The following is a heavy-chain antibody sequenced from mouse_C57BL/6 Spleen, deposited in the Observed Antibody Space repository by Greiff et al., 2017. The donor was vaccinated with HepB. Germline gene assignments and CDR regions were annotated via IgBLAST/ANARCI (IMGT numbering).Heavy chain of an antibody. V-gene: IGHV1-81*01. CDR1: GYTFTSYG. Sequence: QVQLKQSGAELARPGASVKLSCKASGYTFTSYGISWVKQRTGQGLEWIGEIYPRSGNTYYNEKFKGKATLTADKSSSTAYMELRSLTSEDSAVYFWELTGSYFDYWGQGTTLTVSS. D-gene: IGHD4-1*01. CDR2: IYPRSGNT. CDR3: ELTGSYFDY. J-gene: IGHJ2*01.